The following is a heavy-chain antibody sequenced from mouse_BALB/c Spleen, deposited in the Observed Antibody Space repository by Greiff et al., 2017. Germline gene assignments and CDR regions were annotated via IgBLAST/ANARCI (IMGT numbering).Heavy chain of an antibody. J-gene: IGHJ4*01. Sequence: QVQLQQSGDDLVKPGASVKLSCKASGYTFTSYWMHWIKQRPEQGLERIGEINPSNGGTNYNEKFKSKATLTEDKSSSTAYMQLSSLTSEDSAVYDCARGGYYSMDYWGQGTSVTVSS. CDR3: ARGGYYSMDY. V-gene: IGHV1S81*02. CDR2: INPSNGGT. CDR1: GYTFTSYW.